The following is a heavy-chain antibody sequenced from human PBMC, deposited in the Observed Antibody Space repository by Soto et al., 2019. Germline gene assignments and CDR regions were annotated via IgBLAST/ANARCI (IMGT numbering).Heavy chain of an antibody. CDR1: GYTFTSYD. Sequence: QVQLVQSGAEVKKPGASVKVSCKASGYTFTSYDINWVRQATGQGLEWMGWMNPNSGNTGYAQKFQGRVTMTRNTSLRTAYMELSSLRSEETAGYYCARVSKRTSGQGMGYWGQGTLVTVSS. CDR2: MNPNSGNT. V-gene: IGHV1-8*01. J-gene: IGHJ4*02. D-gene: IGHD3-10*01. CDR3: ARVSKRTSGQGMGY.